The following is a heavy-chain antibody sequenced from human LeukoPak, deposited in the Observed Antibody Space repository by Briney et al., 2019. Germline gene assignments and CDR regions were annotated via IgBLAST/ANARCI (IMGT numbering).Heavy chain of an antibody. Sequence: SETLSLTCAVYGGSFSGSYWSWIRQPPGKGLEWIGEINHSGYTHDNPSLKSRVTISIDTSKNQFSLKLSSVTAADTAVYYCASSGYYQYYFDYWGQGTPVTVSS. CDR1: GGSFSGSY. J-gene: IGHJ4*02. CDR3: ASSGYYQYYFDY. D-gene: IGHD3-22*01. CDR2: INHSGYT. V-gene: IGHV4-34*01.